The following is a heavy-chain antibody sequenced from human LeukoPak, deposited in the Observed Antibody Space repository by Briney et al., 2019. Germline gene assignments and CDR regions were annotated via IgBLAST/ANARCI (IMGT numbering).Heavy chain of an antibody. Sequence: SETLSLACTVSGGSISSSSFYWGWIRQPPGKGLEWIGTIYYSGSTYYNPSLKSRVTISVDTSKNQFSLKLISVTAADTAVYHCARLSSYTSGWFRDLWGQGTLVSVSS. CDR3: ARLSSYTSGWFRDL. CDR2: IYYSGST. J-gene: IGHJ5*02. V-gene: IGHV4-39*01. CDR1: GGSISSSSFY. D-gene: IGHD6-19*01.